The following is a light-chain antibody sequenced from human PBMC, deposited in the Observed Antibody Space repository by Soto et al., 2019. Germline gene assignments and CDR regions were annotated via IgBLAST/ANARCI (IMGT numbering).Light chain of an antibody. J-gene: IGKJ1*01. CDR1: QSVSSTY. V-gene: IGKV3-20*01. Sequence: IVFTQCPGTLSLYPGERATLSCRASQSVSSTYLAWYQHKPGQAPRLLIYGASSRATGIPDRFSGSGSGTDFTLTISRLEPEDFAVYYCQQYGSSRCTFGQGTKVDI. CDR3: QQYGSSRCT. CDR2: GAS.